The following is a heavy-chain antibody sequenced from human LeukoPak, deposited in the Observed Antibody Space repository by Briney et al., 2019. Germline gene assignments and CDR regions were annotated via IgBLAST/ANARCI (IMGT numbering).Heavy chain of an antibody. CDR2: ISGSGGST. Sequence: GGSLRLSCAASGFTFSSCARSWVRQAPGKGLEWVSGISGSGGSTYYADSVKGRFTISRDNSKNTLYLQMNSLRAEDTAVYYCAKDLAKAGYGDYYFDYWGQGTLVTVSS. CDR1: GFTFSSCA. J-gene: IGHJ4*02. V-gene: IGHV3-23*01. CDR3: AKDLAKAGYGDYYFDY. D-gene: IGHD4-17*01.